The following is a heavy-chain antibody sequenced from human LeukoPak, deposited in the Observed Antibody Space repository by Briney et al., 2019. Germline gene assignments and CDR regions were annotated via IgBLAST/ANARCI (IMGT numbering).Heavy chain of an antibody. CDR2: IRYDGSNK. Sequence: GGSLRLSCAASGFTFSSYGMHWVRQAPGKGLERVAFIRYDGSNKYYADSVKGRFTISRDNSKNTLYLQMNSLRAEDTAVYYCAKDPTPGYSSSWYCRDWGQGTLVTVSS. V-gene: IGHV3-30*02. CDR3: AKDPTPGYSSSWYCRD. CDR1: GFTFSSYG. D-gene: IGHD6-13*01. J-gene: IGHJ4*02.